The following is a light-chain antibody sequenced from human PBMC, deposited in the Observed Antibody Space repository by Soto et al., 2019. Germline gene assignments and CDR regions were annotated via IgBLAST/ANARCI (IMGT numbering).Light chain of an antibody. CDR1: QSVSSSY. V-gene: IGKV3-20*01. CDR2: GAS. J-gene: IGKJ3*01. Sequence: EIVLTQSPGTLSSSPGERATLSCRASQSVSSSYLAWYQPKPGQAPRLLIYGASSRATGIPDRFSGSGSGTDFTRTISRLEPEDFAVYYCLQYGSSHGAVGRAPKVDIK. CDR3: LQYGSSHGA.